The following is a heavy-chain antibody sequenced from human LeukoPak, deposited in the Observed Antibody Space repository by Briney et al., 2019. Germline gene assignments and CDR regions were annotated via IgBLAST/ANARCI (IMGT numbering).Heavy chain of an antibody. J-gene: IGHJ4*02. V-gene: IGHV2-5*08. Sequence: TLSLTCTVSGGSISSYYWSWIRQPPGKALEWLALIYWDDDKRYSPSLKSRLTITKDTSKNQVVLTMTNMDPVDTATYYCAHRPSGRYSSGWSFDYWGQGTLVTVSS. CDR1: GGSISSYYW. D-gene: IGHD6-19*01. CDR3: AHRPSGRYSSGWSFDY. CDR2: IYWDDDK.